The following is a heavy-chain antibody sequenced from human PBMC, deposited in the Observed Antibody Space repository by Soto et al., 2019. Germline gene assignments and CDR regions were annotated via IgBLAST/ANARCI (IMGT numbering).Heavy chain of an antibody. V-gene: IGHV1-18*04. CDR1: GYTFTSYG. Sequence: QVQLVQSGAEVKKPGASVKVSCKASGYTFTSYGISWVRQAPGQGLEWMGWISAYNGNTNYAQKLQGRVTMSTDTTTRTACMELRSRRSDDPAVYYCAGYTHYYEIRARGYYGMDVWGQGTTVTVSS. CDR2: ISAYNGNT. D-gene: IGHD3-22*01. J-gene: IGHJ6*02. CDR3: AGYTHYYEIRARGYYGMDV.